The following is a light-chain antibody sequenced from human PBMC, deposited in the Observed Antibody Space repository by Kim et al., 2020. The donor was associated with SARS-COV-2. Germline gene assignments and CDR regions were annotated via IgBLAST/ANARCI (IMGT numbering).Light chain of an antibody. J-gene: IGLJ2*01. CDR2: GKN. CDR1: SLRNYY. Sequence: SSELTQDTAVSVALGQTVRITCQGDSLRNYYASWYQQKPGQAPILVIYGKNNRPSGIPDRFSGSSSGNTASLTVTGAQAEDEADYYCNSRDKSGDHVVFGGGTKVTVL. CDR3: NSRDKSGDHVV. V-gene: IGLV3-19*01.